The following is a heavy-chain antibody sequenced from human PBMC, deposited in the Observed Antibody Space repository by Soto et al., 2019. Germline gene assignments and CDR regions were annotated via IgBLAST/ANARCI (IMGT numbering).Heavy chain of an antibody. CDR1: GYTFTDHY. CDR2: INPYSGGT. Sequence: GASVKVSCKASGYTFTDHYIHWLRQAPGQSLEWMGWINPYSGGTHFARKFQDRVTMARDTSVSTAYMELSSLKSDDTAVYHCAKNQGVELVPLATVDWFDPWGQGSVVTVSS. D-gene: IGHD1-26*01. CDR3: AKNQGVELVPLATVDWFDP. V-gene: IGHV1-2*02. J-gene: IGHJ5*02.